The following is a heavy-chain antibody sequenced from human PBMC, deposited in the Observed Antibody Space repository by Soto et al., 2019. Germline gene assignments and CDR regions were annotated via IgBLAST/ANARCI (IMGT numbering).Heavy chain of an antibody. Sequence: QVQLVQSGAEVKKPGASVKVSCKASGYTFTSYGISWVRQAPGQGLEWMGWISAYNGNTKYAQELQGRVTMTTATSKSTAYMELRGLRSDDTAVYSCARDSPPVDYWGQGTLVTVSS. CDR1: GYTFTSYG. CDR2: ISAYNGNT. CDR3: ARDSPPVDY. V-gene: IGHV1-18*01. J-gene: IGHJ4*02.